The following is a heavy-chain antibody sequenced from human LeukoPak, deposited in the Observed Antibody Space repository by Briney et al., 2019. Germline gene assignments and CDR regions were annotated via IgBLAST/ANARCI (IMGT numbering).Heavy chain of an antibody. CDR2: ISAYNGNT. CDR3: ASSRVAYDSSGLDI. J-gene: IGHJ3*02. D-gene: IGHD3-22*01. CDR1: GYTFTSYG. V-gene: IGHV1-18*01. Sequence: ASVTVSFKASGYTFTSYGISWVRQAPGQGLEWMGWISAYNGNTNYAQKLQGRVTMTTDTSTSTAYMELRSLRSDDTAVYYCASSRVAYDSSGLDIWGQGTMVTVSS.